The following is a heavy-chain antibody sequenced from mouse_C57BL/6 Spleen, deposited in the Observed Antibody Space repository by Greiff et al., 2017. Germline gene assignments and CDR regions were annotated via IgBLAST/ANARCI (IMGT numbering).Heavy chain of an antibody. J-gene: IGHJ3*01. V-gene: IGHV2-6*01. CDR3: ASRDYDYDGGFAY. CDR1: GFSLTSYG. Sequence: VKLVESGPGLVAPSQSLSITCTVSGFSLTSYGVDWVRQSPGKGLEWLGVIWGVGSTNYNSALKSRLSISKDNSKSQVFLKMNSLQTDDTAMYYCASRDYDYDGGFAYWGQGTLVTVSA. CDR2: IWGVGST. D-gene: IGHD2-4*01.